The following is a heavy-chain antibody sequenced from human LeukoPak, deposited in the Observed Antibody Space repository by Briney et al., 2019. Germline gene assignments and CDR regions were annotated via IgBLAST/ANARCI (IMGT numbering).Heavy chain of an antibody. J-gene: IGHJ4*02. CDR2: IKQDGSEK. Sequence: GGSLRLSCAASGFTFSNAWMSWVRQAPGKGLEWVANIKQDGSEKYYVDSVKGRFTISRDNAKNSLYLQMNSLRAEDTAVYYCARFAVAAYFDYWGQGTLVTVSS. CDR1: GFTFSNAW. D-gene: IGHD6-19*01. V-gene: IGHV3-7*01. CDR3: ARFAVAAYFDY.